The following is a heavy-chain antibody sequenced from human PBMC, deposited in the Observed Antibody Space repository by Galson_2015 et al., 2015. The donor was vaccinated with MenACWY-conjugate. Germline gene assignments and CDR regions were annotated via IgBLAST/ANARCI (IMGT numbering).Heavy chain of an antibody. V-gene: IGHV3-13*05. D-gene: IGHD5-12*01. CDR1: GFTFSSYD. CDR3: ARGEGATITRDYWYFDL. Sequence: SLRLSCAASGFTFSSYDMHWVRQATGKGLEWVSAIGTAGDPYYPGSVKGRFTISRENANNSLYLQMNSLRAGDTAVYYCARGEGATITRDYWYFDLWGRGTLVTVSS. J-gene: IGHJ2*01. CDR2: IGTAGDP.